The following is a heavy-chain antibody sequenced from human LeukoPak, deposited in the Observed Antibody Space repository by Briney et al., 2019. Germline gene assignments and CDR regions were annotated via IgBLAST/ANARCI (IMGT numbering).Heavy chain of an antibody. CDR1: EFTFSNYV. CDR3: ARDYYPPYGMDV. J-gene: IGHJ6*02. V-gene: IGHV3-23*01. D-gene: IGHD3-10*01. CDR2: IRQSGDIT. Sequence: GGSLRLSCAASEFTFSNYVMNWVRQAPGKGLEWVSSIRQSGDITYYADSVKGRFTISRDNSKNTLYLQMNSLRAEDTAVYYCARDYYPPYGMDVWGQGTTVTVSS.